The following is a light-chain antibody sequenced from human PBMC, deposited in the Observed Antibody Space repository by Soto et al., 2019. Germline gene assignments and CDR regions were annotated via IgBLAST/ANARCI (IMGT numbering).Light chain of an antibody. Sequence: DIQMTQSPSTLSASVGDRVTITCRASQSVNDWLAWYQQKPGKAPNLLIYKVSNLESGVPSRFSGRGSGTEFTLTISSLQPDDFATYYCQQYNSYSWTFGQGTKVEIK. CDR2: KVS. V-gene: IGKV1-5*03. J-gene: IGKJ1*01. CDR3: QQYNSYSWT. CDR1: QSVNDW.